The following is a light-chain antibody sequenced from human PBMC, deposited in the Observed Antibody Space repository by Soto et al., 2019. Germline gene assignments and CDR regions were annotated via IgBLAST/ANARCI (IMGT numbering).Light chain of an antibody. J-gene: IGLJ3*02. CDR1: SSNIGNNY. CDR3: ATWDSSLSAWL. CDR2: DNN. Sequence: QSVLTQPPSVSAAPGQKVTISCSGGSSNIGNNYVSWYQQVAGTAPKVLIFDNNKRPSGIPDRFSGSKSGTSATLAIAGLQTGDAADYYCATWDSSLSAWLFGGGTKLTVL. V-gene: IGLV1-51*01.